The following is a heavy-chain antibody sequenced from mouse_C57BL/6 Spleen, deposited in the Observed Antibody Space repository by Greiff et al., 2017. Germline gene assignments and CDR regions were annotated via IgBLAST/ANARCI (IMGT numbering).Heavy chain of an antibody. CDR2: IYPRSGNT. CDR3: ARHSSGYLYYAMDY. Sequence: VQRVESGAELARPGASVKLSCKASGYTFTSYGISWVKQRTGQGLEWIGEIYPRSGNTYYNEKFKGKATLTADKSSSTAYMELRSLTSEDSAVYFCARHSSGYLYYAMDYWGQGTSVTVSS. J-gene: IGHJ4*01. D-gene: IGHD3-2*02. CDR1: GYTFTSYG. V-gene: IGHV1-81*01.